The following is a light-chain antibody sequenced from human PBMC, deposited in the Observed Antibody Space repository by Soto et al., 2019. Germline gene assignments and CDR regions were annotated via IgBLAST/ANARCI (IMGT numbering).Light chain of an antibody. V-gene: IGKV1-27*01. CDR1: QGISNF. CDR3: QKYSSASSWT. Sequence: DSQRTQSKSSLSASVGDRVTITCRASQGISNFLAWYQQKPGKAPKLLIYAASTLRLGVPSRFSGSGSGTYFTLTISSLQPEDVATYYCQKYSSASSWTFGQGTIVDIK. J-gene: IGKJ1*01. CDR2: AAS.